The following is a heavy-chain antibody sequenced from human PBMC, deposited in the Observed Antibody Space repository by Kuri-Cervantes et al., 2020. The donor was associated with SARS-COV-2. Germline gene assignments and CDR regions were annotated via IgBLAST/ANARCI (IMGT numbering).Heavy chain of an antibody. CDR2: IYSGGST. CDR3: AKDPLHYDSYDFWSGYYTGYFDY. Sequence: GESLKISCAASGFTVSSNYMSWVRQAPGKGLEWVSVIYSGGSTYYADSVKGRFTISRDNSKNTLYLQMNSLRAEDTAVYYCAKDPLHYDSYDFWSGYYTGYFDYWGQGTLVTVSS. CDR1: GFTVSSNY. D-gene: IGHD3-3*01. V-gene: IGHV3-53*01. J-gene: IGHJ4*02.